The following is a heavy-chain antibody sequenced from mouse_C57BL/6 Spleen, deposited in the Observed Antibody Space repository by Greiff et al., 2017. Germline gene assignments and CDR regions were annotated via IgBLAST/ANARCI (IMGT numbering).Heavy chain of an antibody. Sequence: QVQLQQSGAELVRPGTSVKVSCKASGYAFTNYLIEWVKQRPGQGLEWIGVINPGSGGTTYNEKFKGKATLTADKSSSTAYMQLSSLTSEDSAVYFCARRGYYGSSFYFDYWGQGTTLTVSS. CDR2: INPGSGGT. V-gene: IGHV1-54*01. CDR1: GYAFTNYL. D-gene: IGHD1-1*01. CDR3: ARRGYYGSSFYFDY. J-gene: IGHJ2*01.